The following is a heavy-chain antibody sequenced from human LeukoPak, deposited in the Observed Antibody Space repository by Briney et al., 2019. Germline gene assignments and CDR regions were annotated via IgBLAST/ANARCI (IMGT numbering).Heavy chain of an antibody. CDR1: GGSISSGSYY. Sequence: SETLSLTCTVSGGSISSGSYYWNWIRQPAGKGLEWIGRIYTSGSTSYNPSLKSRVTISVDTSKSQFSLKLSSVTAADTAVYYCARADFYGDYLDYWGQGTLVTVSS. CDR3: ARADFYGDYLDY. CDR2: IYTSGST. D-gene: IGHD4-17*01. J-gene: IGHJ4*02. V-gene: IGHV4-61*02.